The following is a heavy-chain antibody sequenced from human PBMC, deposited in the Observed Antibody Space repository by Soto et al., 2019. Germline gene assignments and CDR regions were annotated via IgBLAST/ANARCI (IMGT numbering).Heavy chain of an antibody. CDR2: INHSGST. CDR3: ARVILVSGSYYTTGFDY. Sequence: PSETLSLTCAVYGGSFSGYYWSWIRQPPGKGLEWIGEINHSGSTNYNPSLKSRVTISVDTSKNQFSLKLSSVTAADTAVYYCARVILVSGSYYTTGFDYRGQGTLVTGST. CDR1: GGSFSGYY. V-gene: IGHV4-34*01. J-gene: IGHJ4*02. D-gene: IGHD3-10*01.